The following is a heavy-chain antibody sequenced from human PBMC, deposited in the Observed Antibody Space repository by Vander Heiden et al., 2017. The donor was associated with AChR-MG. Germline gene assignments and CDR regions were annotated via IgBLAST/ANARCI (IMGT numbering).Heavy chain of an antibody. CDR1: GFTFSSYG. CDR3: AKDTVVGSWWGYRIYYGMDV. J-gene: IGHJ6*02. CDR2: IRYDGSNK. Sequence: QVQLVESGGGVVQPGGSLRLSCAASGFTFSSYGMHWVRQAPGKGLEWVAFIRYDGSNKYYADSVKGRFTISRDNSKNTLYLQMNSLRAEDTAVYYCAKDTVVGSWWGYRIYYGMDVWGQGTTVTVSS. V-gene: IGHV3-30*02. D-gene: IGHD6-13*01.